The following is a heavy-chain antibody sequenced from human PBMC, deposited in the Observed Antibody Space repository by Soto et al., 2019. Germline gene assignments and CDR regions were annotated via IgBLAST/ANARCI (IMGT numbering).Heavy chain of an antibody. CDR1: GYTFTSYG. CDR2: ISAYNGNT. D-gene: IGHD4-17*01. CDR3: ARGWATTRRGRNDAFDI. V-gene: IGHV1-18*01. Sequence: GASVKVSCKASGYTFTSYGISWVRQAPGQGLEWMGWISAYNGNTNYAQKLQGRVTMTTDTSTSTAYMELRSLRSDDTAVYYCARGWATTRRGRNDAFDIWGQGTIVTVSS. J-gene: IGHJ3*02.